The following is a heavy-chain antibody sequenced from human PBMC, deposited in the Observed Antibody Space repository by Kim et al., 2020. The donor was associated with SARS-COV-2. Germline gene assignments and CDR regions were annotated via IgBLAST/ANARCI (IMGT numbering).Heavy chain of an antibody. CDR3: ARIRVYTAMIMRGLYYYYGMDV. J-gene: IGHJ6*02. CDR2: IDWDDDK. D-gene: IGHD5-18*01. V-gene: IGHV2-70*01. CDR1: GFSLSTSGMC. Sequence: SGPTLVNPTQTLTLTCTFSGFSLSTSGMCVSWIRQPPGKALEWLALIDWDDDKYYSTSLKTRLTISKDTSKNQVVLTMTNMDPVDTATYYCARIRVYTAMIMRGLYYYYGMDVWGQGTTVTVSS.